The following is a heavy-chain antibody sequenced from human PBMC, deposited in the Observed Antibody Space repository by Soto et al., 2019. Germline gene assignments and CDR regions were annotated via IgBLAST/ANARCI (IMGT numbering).Heavy chain of an antibody. CDR3: ARRYCISSSCYLYGMDV. CDR1: GGTFSTYA. V-gene: IGHV1-69*12. D-gene: IGHD2-15*01. CDR2: IIPMFGTA. Sequence: QVQLVQSGAEVKKPGCSVKVSCKASGGTFSTYAISWVRQAPGQGLEWMGGIIPMFGTANYAQKFQGRVTITADESTSTAYMELSSLRSEDTAVFYCARRYCISSSCYLYGMDVWGQGTTVTVSS. J-gene: IGHJ6*02.